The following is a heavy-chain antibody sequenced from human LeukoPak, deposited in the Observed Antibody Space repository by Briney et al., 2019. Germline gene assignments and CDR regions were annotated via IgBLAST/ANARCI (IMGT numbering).Heavy chain of an antibody. Sequence: GASVKVSCKASGYTFTGYYMHWVRQAPGQGLEWMGIINPSGGSASYAQKFQGRVTMTRDTSTSTVYMELSSLRSEDTAVYYCARDLQLERLDDAFDIWGQGTMVTVSS. V-gene: IGHV1-46*01. J-gene: IGHJ3*02. CDR3: ARDLQLERLDDAFDI. D-gene: IGHD1-1*01. CDR1: GYTFTGYY. CDR2: INPSGGSA.